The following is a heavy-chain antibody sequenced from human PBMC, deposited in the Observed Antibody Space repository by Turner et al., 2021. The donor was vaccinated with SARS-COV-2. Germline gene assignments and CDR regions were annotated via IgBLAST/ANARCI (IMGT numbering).Heavy chain of an antibody. CDR3: ARHSPELRGDYFDY. Sequence: QLQLQESGPGLVKPSETLSLTCAVSGGSIRSSSYYWGWIRHPPGKGLWWFGCIYYGGSTYYNPSLKSRVTISVDTSKNQFYLKLNSVTAADTAVYYCARHSPELRGDYFDYWGQGTLVTVSS. J-gene: IGHJ4*02. CDR1: GGSIRSSSYY. D-gene: IGHD1-26*01. CDR2: IYYGGST. V-gene: IGHV4-39*01.